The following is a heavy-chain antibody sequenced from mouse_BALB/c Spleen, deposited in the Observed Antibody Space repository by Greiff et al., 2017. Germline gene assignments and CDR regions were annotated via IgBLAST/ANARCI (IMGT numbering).Heavy chain of an antibody. D-gene: IGHD2-2*01. CDR3: ARWGLRRAMDY. CDR2: IDPANGNT. J-gene: IGHJ4*01. Sequence: VQLKQSGAELVKPGASVKLSCTASGFNIKDTYMHWVKQRPEQGLEWIGRIDPANGNTKYDPKFQGKATITADTSSNTAYLQLSSLTSEDTAVYYCARWGLRRAMDYWGQGTSVTVSS. V-gene: IGHV14-3*02. CDR1: GFNIKDTY.